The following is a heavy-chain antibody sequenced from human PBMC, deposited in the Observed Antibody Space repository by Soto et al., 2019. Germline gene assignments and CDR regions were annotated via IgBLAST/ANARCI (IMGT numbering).Heavy chain of an antibody. CDR1: GFTFSSYA. D-gene: IGHD2-15*01. Sequence: GSLRLSCAASGFTFSSYAMSWVRQAPGKGLEWDSAISGSGGSTYYADSVKGRFTISRDNSKNTLYLQMNSLRAEDTAVYYFAKAVIEGLVVVTLFYFDYWGQGTLVTVSS. CDR3: AKAVIEGLVVVTLFYFDY. CDR2: ISGSGGST. J-gene: IGHJ4*02. V-gene: IGHV3-23*01.